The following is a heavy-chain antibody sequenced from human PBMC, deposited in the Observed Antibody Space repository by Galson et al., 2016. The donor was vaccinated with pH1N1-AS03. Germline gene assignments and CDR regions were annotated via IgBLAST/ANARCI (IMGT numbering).Heavy chain of an antibody. CDR2: ISGSGATI. Sequence: SLRLSCAASGFTFSDYYMSWIRQTPGKGLEWVSYISGSGATIYYADSVKGRFSISRDSAKNSLFLQMNSLRVEDTAVYYCARMHDLLTGFDFWGRGMLVTVSS. CDR3: ARMHDLLTGFDF. V-gene: IGHV3-11*01. D-gene: IGHD3-9*01. J-gene: IGHJ4*02. CDR1: GFTFSDYY.